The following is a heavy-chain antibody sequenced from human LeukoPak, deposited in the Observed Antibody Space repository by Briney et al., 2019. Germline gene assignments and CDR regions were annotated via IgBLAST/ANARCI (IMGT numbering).Heavy chain of an antibody. Sequence: HPGGSLRLSCAASGFTFSSYAMSWVRQAPGKGLEWVSATSGSGGSTYYADSVKGRFTISRDNSKNTLYLQMNSLRAEDTAVYYCAKFAQSITIFGVVIRKDNWFDPWGQGTLVTVSS. D-gene: IGHD3-3*01. CDR2: TSGSGGST. J-gene: IGHJ5*02. V-gene: IGHV3-23*01. CDR1: GFTFSSYA. CDR3: AKFAQSITIFGVVIRKDNWFDP.